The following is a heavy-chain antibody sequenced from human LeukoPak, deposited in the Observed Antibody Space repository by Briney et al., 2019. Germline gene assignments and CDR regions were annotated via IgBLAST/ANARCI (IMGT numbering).Heavy chain of an antibody. CDR2: IYTSGST. J-gene: IGHJ4*02. V-gene: IGHV4-4*07. CDR3: ARAHPRYCSSTSCPFDY. CDR1: GGSISSYY. D-gene: IGHD2-2*01. Sequence: ASETLSLTCTVSGGSISSYYWSWIRQPAGEGLEWIGRIYTSGSTNYNPSLKSRVTMSVDTSKNQFSLKLSSVTAADTAVYYCARAHPRYCSSTSCPFDYWGQGTLVTVSS.